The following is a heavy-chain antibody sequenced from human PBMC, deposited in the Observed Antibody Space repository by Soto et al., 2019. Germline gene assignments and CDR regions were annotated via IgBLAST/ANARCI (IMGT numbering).Heavy chain of an antibody. D-gene: IGHD6-6*01. CDR1: GGSISSYY. CDR2: IYYSGST. V-gene: IGHV4-59*01. CDR3: ARVLGGIAARVNAFDI. J-gene: IGHJ3*02. Sequence: PSETLSLTCTVSGGSISSYYWSWIRQPPGKGLEWIGYIYYSGSTNYNPSLKSRVTISVDTSKNQFSLKLSSVTAADTAVYYCARVLGGIAARVNAFDIWGQGTMVTVS.